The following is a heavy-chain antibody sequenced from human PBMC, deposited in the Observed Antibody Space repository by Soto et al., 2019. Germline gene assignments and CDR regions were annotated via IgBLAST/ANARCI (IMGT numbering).Heavy chain of an antibody. Sequence: QVQLVQSGAEVKKPGSSVKVSCKASGGTFSSYAISWVRQAPGQGLEWMGGIIPIFGTANYAQKFQRRVTITSEESTRTAYMELSSLRSEDTAVYYCARGPAMVTSGGGYYYGMDVWGQGTTVTVSS. D-gene: IGHD5-18*01. J-gene: IGHJ6*02. CDR2: IIPIFGTA. CDR3: ARGPAMVTSGGGYYYGMDV. V-gene: IGHV1-69*01. CDR1: GGTFSSYA.